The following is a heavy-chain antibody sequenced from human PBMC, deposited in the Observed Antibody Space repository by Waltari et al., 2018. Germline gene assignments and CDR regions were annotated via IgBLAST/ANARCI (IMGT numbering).Heavy chain of an antibody. D-gene: IGHD2-21*02. V-gene: IGHV4-31*03. Sequence: QVQLQESGPGLVKPSQTLSLTCTVSGGSISSGGYYWSWIRQHPGKGLEWIGYIYYSGSTYYNPSLKSRVTISVDTSKNQFSLKLSSVTAADTAVYYCAGLHLRQVTHWFDPWGQGTLVTVSS. CDR2: IYYSGST. CDR1: GGSISSGGYY. J-gene: IGHJ5*02. CDR3: AGLHLRQVTHWFDP.